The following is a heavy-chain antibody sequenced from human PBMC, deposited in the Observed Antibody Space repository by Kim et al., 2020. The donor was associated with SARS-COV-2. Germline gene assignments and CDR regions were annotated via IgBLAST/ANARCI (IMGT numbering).Heavy chain of an antibody. CDR2: SSSTI. CDR3: AARLDY. D-gene: IGHD3-16*01. Sequence: SSSTIYYADSVKGRFTISRDNAKNSLYLQMNSLRDEDTAVYYCAARLDYWGQGTLVAVSS. V-gene: IGHV3-48*02. J-gene: IGHJ4*02.